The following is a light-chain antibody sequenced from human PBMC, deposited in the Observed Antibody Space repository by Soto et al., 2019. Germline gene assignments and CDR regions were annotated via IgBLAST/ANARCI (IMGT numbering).Light chain of an antibody. Sequence: ETVMTHSPATLSVPPGERATLSCRASQSVSSNLAWYQQKPGQAPRLLIYDASTRATGIPARFSGSGSGTEFTLTITSLQSEDFAVYYCQQYNNWPRTFGQGTKV. CDR1: QSVSSN. CDR2: DAS. V-gene: IGKV3-15*01. CDR3: QQYNNWPRT. J-gene: IGKJ1*01.